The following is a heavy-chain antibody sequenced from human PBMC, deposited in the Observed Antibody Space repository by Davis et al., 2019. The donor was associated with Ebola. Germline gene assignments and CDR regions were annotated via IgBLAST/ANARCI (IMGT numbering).Heavy chain of an antibody. Sequence: GESLKISCAASGFTFSGSAMHWVRQASGKGLEWVGRIRSKANSYATAYAASVKGRFTISRDDSKNTAYLQMNSLKTEDTAVYYCTSSGYSYGASDYWGQGTLVTVSS. V-gene: IGHV3-73*01. CDR3: TSSGYSYGASDY. CDR2: IRSKANSYAT. J-gene: IGHJ4*02. CDR1: GFTFSGSA. D-gene: IGHD5-18*01.